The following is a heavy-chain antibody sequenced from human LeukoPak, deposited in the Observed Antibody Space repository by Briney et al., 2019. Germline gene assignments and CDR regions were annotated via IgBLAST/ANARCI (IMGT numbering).Heavy chain of an antibody. CDR2: IDPSDSYT. CDR1: GYSFTSYW. V-gene: IGHV5-10-1*01. CDR3: AREPGYSYGP. J-gene: IGHJ5*02. D-gene: IGHD5-18*01. Sequence: GESLKISCEGSGYSFTSYWISWVRQMPGKGLEWMGKIDPSDSYTNYSPSFQGHVTISADKSISTAYLQWSSLKASDTAMYYCAREPGYSYGPWGQGTLVTVSS.